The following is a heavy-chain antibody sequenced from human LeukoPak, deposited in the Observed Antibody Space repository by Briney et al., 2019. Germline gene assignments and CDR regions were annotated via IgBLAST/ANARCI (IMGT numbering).Heavy chain of an antibody. D-gene: IGHD5-18*01. J-gene: IGHJ4*02. CDR3: ARVLTSDTAPDY. CDR2: INPNSGDT. CDR1: EYTFTGYY. Sequence: ASVKVSCKASEYTFTGYYMHWVRLAPGQGLEWMGWINPNSGDTYYAQRFQGRVTMTRDTSISTAYMELSRLRSDDTAVYYCARVLTSDTAPDYWGQGTLVTVSS. V-gene: IGHV1-2*02.